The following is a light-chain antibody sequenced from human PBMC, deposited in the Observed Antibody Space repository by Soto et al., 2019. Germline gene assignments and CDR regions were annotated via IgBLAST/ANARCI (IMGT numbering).Light chain of an antibody. CDR2: EVS. CDR1: SSDVGSYNL. Sequence: QSALAQPASVSGSPGQSITISCTGTSSDVGSYNLVSWYQQHPGKAPKLMIYEVSKRPSGVSNRFSGSKSGNTAYLTISGLQAEDEADYSCCSYGGRNTFVFGSGTKLTVL. CDR3: CSYGGRNTFV. V-gene: IGLV2-23*02. J-gene: IGLJ1*01.